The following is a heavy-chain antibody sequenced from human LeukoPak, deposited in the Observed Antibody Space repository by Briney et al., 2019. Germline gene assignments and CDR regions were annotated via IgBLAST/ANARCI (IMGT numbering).Heavy chain of an antibody. CDR2: IIPIFGTA. CDR1: GGTSSSYA. J-gene: IGHJ5*02. CDR3: ARSFGCSGGSCYSNWFDP. V-gene: IGHV1-69*06. Sequence: SVKVSCKASGGTSSSYAISWVRQAPGQGLEWMGGIIPIFGTANYAQKFQGRVTITADKSTSTAYMELSSLRSEDTAVYYCARSFGCSGGSCYSNWFDPWGQGTLVTVSS. D-gene: IGHD2-15*01.